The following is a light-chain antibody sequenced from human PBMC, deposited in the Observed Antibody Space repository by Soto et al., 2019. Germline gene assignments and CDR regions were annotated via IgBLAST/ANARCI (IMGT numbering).Light chain of an antibody. CDR2: DVD. CDR3: NSYRGGNALV. CDR1: GLDVGLYNY. J-gene: IGLJ2*01. Sequence: QSALTQPASVSGSPGQSITISCTGTGLDVGLYNYVSWYQQHPGTPPKLIIYDVDNRPSGVSNRFSGSKSANTVSLTISGLQPEDEADYYCNSYRGGNALVFGGGTQLTVL. V-gene: IGLV2-14*03.